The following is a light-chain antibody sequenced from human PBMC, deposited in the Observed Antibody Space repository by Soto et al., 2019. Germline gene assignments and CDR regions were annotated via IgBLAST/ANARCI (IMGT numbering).Light chain of an antibody. Sequence: DIQMTQSPSSLSASVGDRVTITCRASQSISSYLNWYQQKPGKAPKLLIYAASSLQSGVPSRFSGSGSGTDFTLTISSLQPDDFATYYCQQSYSTPTFGGGTKVEIK. V-gene: IGKV1-39*01. J-gene: IGKJ4*01. CDR1: QSISSY. CDR2: AAS. CDR3: QQSYSTPT.